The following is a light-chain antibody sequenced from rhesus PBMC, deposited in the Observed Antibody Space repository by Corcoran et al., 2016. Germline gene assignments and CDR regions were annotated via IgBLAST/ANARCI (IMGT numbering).Light chain of an antibody. V-gene: IGKV1-25*01. Sequence: DIQMTQSPSSLSASVGDTVTITCRASQGISSYLAWYQQNPGKAPKLLIYKAAHLQSGVPSRFSGSGAGTDFTLTISSLQPEDFATYYCQQHNSDPPTFGQGTKVEIK. CDR3: QQHNSDPPT. J-gene: IGKJ1*01. CDR1: QGISSY. CDR2: KAA.